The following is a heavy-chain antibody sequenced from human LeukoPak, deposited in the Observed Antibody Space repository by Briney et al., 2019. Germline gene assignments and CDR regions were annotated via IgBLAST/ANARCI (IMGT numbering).Heavy chain of an antibody. J-gene: IGHJ6*03. Sequence: GGSLRLSCAASGFIFSSYAMHWVRQAPGKGLEYVSAISSNGGNTYYANSVKGRFTISRDNSKNTLYLQMGSLRAEDMAVYYCARDAPYYYGSGSYHQYYYYYYMDVWGKGTTVTVSS. V-gene: IGHV3-64*01. D-gene: IGHD3-10*01. CDR3: ARDAPYYYGSGSYHQYYYYYYMDV. CDR2: ISSNGGNT. CDR1: GFIFSSYA.